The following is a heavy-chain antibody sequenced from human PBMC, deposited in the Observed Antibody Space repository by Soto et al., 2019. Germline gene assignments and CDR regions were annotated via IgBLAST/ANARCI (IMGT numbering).Heavy chain of an antibody. CDR2: INQDGSEK. CDR3: ARDGVAAGLYLDN. J-gene: IGHJ4*02. Sequence: ETLSLTCTVSGGFISSSSYWGWVRQAPGKGLEWVANINQDGSEKYYVDSVRGRFIISRDNAENSLYLQMNSLGAEDTALYYCARDGVAAGLYLDNWGQGTLVTVSS. CDR1: GGFISSSSY. D-gene: IGHD6-19*01. V-gene: IGHV3-7*01.